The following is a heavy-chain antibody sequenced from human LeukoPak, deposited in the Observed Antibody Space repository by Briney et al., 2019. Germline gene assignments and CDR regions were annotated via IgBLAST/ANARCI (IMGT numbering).Heavy chain of an antibody. CDR2: INPSGGST. J-gene: IGHJ4*02. Sequence: ASVKVSCKAAGGTFSNYGHAISWVRQAPGQGLEWMGIINPSGGSTRCAQRFQGRVTMTTDTSTSTVYMVLSSLRSEDTAVYYCASRSLDYCSGGSCYLGFDYWGEGTLLTVSS. CDR1: GGTFSNYG. CDR3: ASRSLDYCSGGSCYLGFDY. D-gene: IGHD2-15*01. V-gene: IGHV1-46*01.